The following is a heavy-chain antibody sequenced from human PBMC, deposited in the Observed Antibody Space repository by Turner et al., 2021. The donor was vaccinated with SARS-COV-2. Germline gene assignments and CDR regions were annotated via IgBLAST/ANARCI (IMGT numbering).Heavy chain of an antibody. CDR1: GSSISSSSYY. V-gene: IGHV4-39*01. CDR2: IYYSGGT. J-gene: IGHJ6*02. CDR3: AGERIQLRSAGYGMDV. Sequence: QLQLQESGPGLVKPSETLSLTCTVSGSSISSSSYYWGWSRQPPGKGLEWIGSIYYSGGTYYNPSLKSRVTISVDTSKSQFSLKLRSVTAADTAVYYCAGERIQLRSAGYGMDVWGQGTTVTVSS. D-gene: IGHD5-18*01.